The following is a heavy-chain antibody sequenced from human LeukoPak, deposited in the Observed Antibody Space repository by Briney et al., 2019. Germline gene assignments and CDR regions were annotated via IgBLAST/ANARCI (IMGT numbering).Heavy chain of an antibody. D-gene: IGHD6-13*01. CDR3: AKDLELGFDY. J-gene: IGHJ4*02. CDR2: ISGDGGST. CDR1: GFTFDDYA. V-gene: IGHV3-43*02. Sequence: PGGSLRLSCAASGFTFDDYAMHWVRQAPGKGLEWVSLISGDGGSTYYADSVKGRFTISRDNSKNSLYLQMNSLRTEDTASYYCAKDLELGFDYWGQGTLVTVSS.